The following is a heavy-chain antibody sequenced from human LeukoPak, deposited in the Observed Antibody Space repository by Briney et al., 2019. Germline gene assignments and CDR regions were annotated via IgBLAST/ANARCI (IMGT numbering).Heavy chain of an antibody. Sequence: GGSLRLSCAASGFIFSTHSMSCARQSPGKGLEWVSSISSGSSHIYYAGSMKGRFTISRDHPRNSLFLQMNSLRAEDTAVYYCVRDFRTQLDGYSPPYHFDYWGQGALVTVSS. J-gene: IGHJ4*02. CDR3: VRDFRTQLDGYSPPYHFDY. V-gene: IGHV3-21*01. CDR2: ISSGSSHI. D-gene: IGHD5-24*01. CDR1: GFIFSTHS.